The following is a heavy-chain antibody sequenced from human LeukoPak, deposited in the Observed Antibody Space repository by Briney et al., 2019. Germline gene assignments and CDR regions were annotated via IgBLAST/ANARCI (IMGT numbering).Heavy chain of an antibody. CDR2: IWSDGNKK. D-gene: IGHD5-24*01. Sequence: HPGGSLRLSCSASGFTFSSYGMHWVRQAPGKGLEWVAMIWSDGNKKNYVDSAKGRFTISRDNSKNTLYLQLNGLRVEDTAVYYCVRGDGLILFDYWGQGTLVTVSS. V-gene: IGHV3-33*01. CDR1: GFTFSSYG. CDR3: VRGDGLILFDY. J-gene: IGHJ4*02.